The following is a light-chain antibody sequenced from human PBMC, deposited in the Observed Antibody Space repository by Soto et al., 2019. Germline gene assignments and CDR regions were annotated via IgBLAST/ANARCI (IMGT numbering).Light chain of an antibody. CDR2: AAS. CDR1: QGIVRW. J-gene: IGKJ1*01. CDR3: QQSYSTRVT. V-gene: IGKV1-39*01. Sequence: EIHVSQSPATLSAYVGDRVTIICRASQGIVRWLAWYQQKPGKAPKLLIYAASSLQSGVPSRFSGSGSGTDFTLTISSLQPEDFATYYCQQSYSTRVTFGQGTKVDIK.